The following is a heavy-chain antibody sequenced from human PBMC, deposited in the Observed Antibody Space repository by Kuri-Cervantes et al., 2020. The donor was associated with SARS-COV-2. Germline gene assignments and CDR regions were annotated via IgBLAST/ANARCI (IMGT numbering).Heavy chain of an antibody. V-gene: IGHV1-69*13. CDR2: VIPLFGTT. CDR3: ASCRFTRSRYQCYFDY. CDR1: GGSFSNSA. D-gene: IGHD3-3*01. Sequence: SVKVSCKASGGSFSNSALSWVRQAPGQGLEWMGGVIPLFGTTNYAQKFQGRVTMTADESTSTAYMELSSLRSEDTAVYYCASCRFTRSRYQCYFDYWGQGTLVTVSS. J-gene: IGHJ4*02.